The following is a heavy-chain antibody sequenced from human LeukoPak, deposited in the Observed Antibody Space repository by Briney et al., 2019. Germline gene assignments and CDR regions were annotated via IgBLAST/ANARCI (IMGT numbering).Heavy chain of an antibody. V-gene: IGHV3-7*01. D-gene: IGHD6-19*01. Sequence: PGGSLRLSCVASGFTFSNYWMTWVRQAPGKGLEWVANIKEDGSSEYYMDSLKGRFTISRDNAKNSVYLEMNSLTAEDTAVYYCASDDSIGVAVLLWYLDLWGRGTLVTVSS. CDR1: GFTFSNYW. CDR2: IKEDGSSE. CDR3: ASDDSIGVAVLLWYLDL. J-gene: IGHJ2*01.